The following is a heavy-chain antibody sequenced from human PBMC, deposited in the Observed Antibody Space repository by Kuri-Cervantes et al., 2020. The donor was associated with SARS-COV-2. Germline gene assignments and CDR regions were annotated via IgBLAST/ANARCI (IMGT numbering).Heavy chain of an antibody. CDR1: GFTFSSYA. J-gene: IGHJ4*02. D-gene: IGHD4-23*01. CDR3: AKNRRTVAAPFDY. V-gene: IGHV3-23*01. Sequence: ETLSLTCAASGFTFSSYAMGWVRQAPGKGLEWVSSISSRGDSTYYADSVRGRFTISRDNSKNTLYLQMNSLRADDTAVYYCAKNRRTVAAPFDYWGQGTLVTVSS. CDR2: ISSRGDST.